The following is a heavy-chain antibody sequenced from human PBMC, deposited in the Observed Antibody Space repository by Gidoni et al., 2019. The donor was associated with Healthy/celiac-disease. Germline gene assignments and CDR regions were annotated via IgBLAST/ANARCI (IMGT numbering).Heavy chain of an antibody. CDR3: ARGKHYYGSGSYIH. CDR2: INHSGST. J-gene: IGHJ4*02. D-gene: IGHD3-10*01. CDR1: GGSFSGYY. V-gene: IGHV4-34*01. Sequence: QVQLQQWGAGLLKPSETLSLTCAVYGGSFSGYYWSWIRQPPGKGLEWIGEINHSGSTNYNPSLKSRVTISVDTSKNQCPLKLSSVTAADTAVYYCARGKHYYGSGSYIHWGQGTLVTVSS.